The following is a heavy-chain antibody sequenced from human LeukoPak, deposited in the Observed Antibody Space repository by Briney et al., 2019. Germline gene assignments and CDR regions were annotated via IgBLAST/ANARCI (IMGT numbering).Heavy chain of an antibody. Sequence: GGSLRLSCAVSGFTFSTYEMSWVRQAPGKGLEWVAYISSSGSTIYYADSVKGRFTISRDNAKNSLYLQMNSLRAEDTAVYYCARRAGDYSHPYDYWGQGTLVTVSS. CDR1: GFTFSTYE. D-gene: IGHD3-22*01. J-gene: IGHJ4*02. CDR3: ARRAGDYSHPYDY. V-gene: IGHV3-48*03. CDR2: ISSSGSTI.